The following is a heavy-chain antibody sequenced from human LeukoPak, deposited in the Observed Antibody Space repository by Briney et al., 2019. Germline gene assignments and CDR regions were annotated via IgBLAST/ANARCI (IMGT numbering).Heavy chain of an antibody. V-gene: IGHV5-51*01. D-gene: IGHD3-22*01. CDR3: ARQRSTAYYDSSGLPYDAFDI. CDR2: IYPGDSDT. J-gene: IGHJ3*02. Sequence: GEALKIFCKGSGYSFTSYWIGWVRQMPGKGLEWMGIIYPGDSDTRYRPFFQGQVSISADKSITTGYLQWRSLKASDTAMYYCARQRSTAYYDSSGLPYDAFDIWGQGTMVTVSS. CDR1: GYSFTSYW.